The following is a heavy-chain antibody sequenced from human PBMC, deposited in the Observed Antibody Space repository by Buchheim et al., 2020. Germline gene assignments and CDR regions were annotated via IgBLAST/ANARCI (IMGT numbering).Heavy chain of an antibody. J-gene: IGHJ6*02. CDR1: GFTFSSYA. D-gene: IGHD3-16*01. Sequence: QVQLVESGGGVVQPGRSLRLSCAASGFTFSSYAMHWVRQAPGKGLEWVAVISYDGSNKYYADSVKGRFTISRDNSKNTLYLQMNSLRAEDTAVYYCARDLEGGGSYGMDVWGQGTT. CDR2: ISYDGSNK. V-gene: IGHV3-30-3*01. CDR3: ARDLEGGGSYGMDV.